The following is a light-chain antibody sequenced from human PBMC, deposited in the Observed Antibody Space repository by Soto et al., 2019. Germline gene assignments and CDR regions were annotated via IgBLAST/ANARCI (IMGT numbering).Light chain of an antibody. J-gene: IGKJ3*01. CDR2: WAS. CDR3: QQYYNTPFT. CDR1: QSVLYSSNNKNY. V-gene: IGKV4-1*01. Sequence: DIVMTQSPDSLAVSLGERATINCKSSQSVLYSSNNKNYLAWYQRNPGQPPKLLIYWASTRESGVPDRFSGSGSGTDFTLTISSLQAEDVAVYYCQQYYNTPFTFGPATKVDIK.